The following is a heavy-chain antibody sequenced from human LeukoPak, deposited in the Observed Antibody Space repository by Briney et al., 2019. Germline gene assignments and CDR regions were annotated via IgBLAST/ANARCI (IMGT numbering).Heavy chain of an antibody. CDR2: ISAYNGNT. V-gene: IGHV1-18*01. J-gene: IGHJ3*02. D-gene: IGHD1-26*01. CDR1: GYTFTSYG. CDR3: ARDHRSGIRGALDAFDI. Sequence: ASVKVSCKASGYTFTSYGISWVRQAPGQGLEWMGWISAYNGNTNYAQKLQGRVTMTTDTSTSTAYMELRSLRSDDTAVYYCARDHRSGIRGALDAFDIWGQGTMVTVSS.